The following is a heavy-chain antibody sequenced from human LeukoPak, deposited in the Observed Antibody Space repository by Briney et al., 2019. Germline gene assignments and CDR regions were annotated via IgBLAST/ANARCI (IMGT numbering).Heavy chain of an antibody. CDR2: ISSSSSYI. CDR1: GSTFSSYS. J-gene: IGHJ4*02. Sequence: GGSLRLSCAASGSTFSSYSMNWVRQAPGKGLEWVSSISSSSSYIYYADSVKGRFTISRDNAKNSLYLQMNSLRAEDTAVYYCARDKDDYGGNFDYWGQGTLVTVSS. D-gene: IGHD4-23*01. CDR3: ARDKDDYGGNFDY. V-gene: IGHV3-21*01.